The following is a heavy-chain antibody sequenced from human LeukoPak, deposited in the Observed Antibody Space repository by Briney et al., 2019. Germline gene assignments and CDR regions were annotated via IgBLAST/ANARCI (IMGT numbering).Heavy chain of an antibody. Sequence: GGSLRLSCAASAFTFSSYAMSWVRQAPGEGLEWVSAISAGGGYTYYADSVKGRFTISRDNSKNTLYLQMNSLRAEDTAVYYCAKSGKASCSGGSCYSVDNWGQGTLVTVSS. CDR2: ISAGGGYT. CDR1: AFTFSSYA. V-gene: IGHV3-23*01. D-gene: IGHD2-15*01. J-gene: IGHJ4*02. CDR3: AKSGKASCSGGSCYSVDN.